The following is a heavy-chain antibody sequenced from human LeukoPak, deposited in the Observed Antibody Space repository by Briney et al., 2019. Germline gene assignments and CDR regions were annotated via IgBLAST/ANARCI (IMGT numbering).Heavy chain of an antibody. J-gene: IGHJ3*01. Sequence: GGSLRLSCAASGFTFSNHALSWVRQAPGKGLEWVSAISGSRGDTYYAASVQGRFTISRDNSRNTLYLQMNSLRAEDTALYYCAKDRRFPDDVLDLWGQGTLVTVSS. CDR1: GFTFSNHA. D-gene: IGHD2-21*01. CDR3: AKDRRFPDDVLDL. CDR2: ISGSRGDT. V-gene: IGHV3-23*01.